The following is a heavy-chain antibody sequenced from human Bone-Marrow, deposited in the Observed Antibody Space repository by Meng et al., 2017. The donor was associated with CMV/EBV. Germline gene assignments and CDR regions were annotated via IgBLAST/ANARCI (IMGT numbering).Heavy chain of an antibody. V-gene: IGHV3-30-3*01. J-gene: IGHJ6*02. D-gene: IGHD2-2*02. CDR1: GFTFSSYA. Sequence: GGSLRLSCAASGFTFSSYAMHWVRQAPGKGLEWVAVISYDGSNKYYADSVKGRFTISRDNSKNTLYLQMNSLRAEDTAAYYCARETYCSSTSCYIRSPYTIYYYGMDVWGQGTTVTVSS. CDR3: ARETYCSSTSCYIRSPYTIYYYGMDV. CDR2: ISYDGSNK.